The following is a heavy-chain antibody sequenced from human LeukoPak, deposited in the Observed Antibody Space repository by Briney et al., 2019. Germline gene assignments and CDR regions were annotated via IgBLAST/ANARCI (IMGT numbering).Heavy chain of an antibody. J-gene: IGHJ6*02. CDR2: ISYDGSNK. CDR1: GFTFSSYG. Sequence: GGSLRLSCAASGFTFSSYGTHWVRQAPGKGLEWVAVISYDGSNKYYADSVKGRFTISRDNAKNSLYLQMNSLRDEDTAVYYCARSPQGFGEQVGVWGQGTTVTVSS. CDR3: ARSPQGFGEQVGV. V-gene: IGHV3-30*03. D-gene: IGHD3-10*01.